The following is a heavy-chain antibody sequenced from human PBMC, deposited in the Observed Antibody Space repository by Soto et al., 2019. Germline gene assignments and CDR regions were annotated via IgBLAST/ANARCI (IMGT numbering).Heavy chain of an antibody. CDR2: INEDGDST. Sequence: EVQLLESGGGVVQPGGSLRLSCAASGFSFNDYAMTWVRQAPGKGLEWVSAINEDGDSTYYADSVKGRFTISRDNSKNTVFLEMNSLRAEDTAAYHCAKVVVMRAVNDSLDIWGQGTMVTVSS. D-gene: IGHD3-22*01. J-gene: IGHJ3*02. CDR3: AKVVVMRAVNDSLDI. V-gene: IGHV3-23*01. CDR1: GFSFNDYA.